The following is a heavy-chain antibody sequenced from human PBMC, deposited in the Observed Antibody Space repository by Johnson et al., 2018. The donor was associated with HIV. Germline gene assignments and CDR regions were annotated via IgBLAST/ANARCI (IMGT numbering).Heavy chain of an antibody. D-gene: IGHD3-22*01. CDR2: IKSKTDGGTT. CDR1: GFSFTKYA. J-gene: IGHJ3*02. CDR3: TTASGYYPLFDAFDM. V-gene: IGHV3-15*01. Sequence: VQLVESGGGVVQPGRSLRLSCAASGFSFTKYAMHWVRQAPGKGLEWVGRIKSKTDGGTTDYAAPVKGRFTISRDDSKNMLYLQMNSLKTEDTAVYYCTTASGYYPLFDAFDMWGQGTMVTVSS.